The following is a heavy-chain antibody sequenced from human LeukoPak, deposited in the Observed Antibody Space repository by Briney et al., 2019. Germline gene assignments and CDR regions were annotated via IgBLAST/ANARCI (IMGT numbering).Heavy chain of an antibody. CDR3: ARKGSGNYYVDY. J-gene: IGHJ4*02. CDR1: GFTFSSYW. V-gene: IGHV3-74*01. D-gene: IGHD1-26*01. Sequence: GGSLRLSCAAPGFTFSSYWMHWVRQAPGKGLVWVSLLNSDGTSTFYADSVRGRFTISRDNAKNTLYPQMNSLRAEDTAVYYCARKGSGNYYVDYWGQGTLVTVSS. CDR2: LNSDGTST.